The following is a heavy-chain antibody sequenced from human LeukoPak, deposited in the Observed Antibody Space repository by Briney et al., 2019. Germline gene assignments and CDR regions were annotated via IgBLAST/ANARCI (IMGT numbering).Heavy chain of an antibody. CDR1: GRSISSGSYY. V-gene: IGHV4-61*10. D-gene: IGHD3-16*01. CDR3: ARDRIRFDP. CDR2: IYYSGST. J-gene: IGHJ5*02. Sequence: SETLSLTCTVSGRSISSGSYYWSWIRQPAGNGLEWIGYIYYSGSTNYNPSLKSRVTISVDTSKNQFSLKLSSVTAADTAVYYCARDRIRFDPWGQGTLVTVSS.